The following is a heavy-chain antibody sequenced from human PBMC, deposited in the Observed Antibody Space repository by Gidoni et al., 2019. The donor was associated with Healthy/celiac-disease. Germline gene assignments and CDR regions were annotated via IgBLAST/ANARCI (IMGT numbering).Heavy chain of an antibody. J-gene: IGHJ4*02. D-gene: IGHD5-18*01. CDR3: TTDGGYSYPLISVVGY. V-gene: IGHV3-15*01. CDR1: GFTFSNAW. Sequence: EVQLVESGGGLVKPGGSLRLSCAASGFTFSNAWMSWVRQAPGKGLEWVGRIKSKTDGGTTDYAAPVKGRFTISRDDSKNTLYLQMNSLKTEDTAVYCCTTDGGYSYPLISVVGYWGQGTLVTVSS. CDR2: IKSKTDGGTT.